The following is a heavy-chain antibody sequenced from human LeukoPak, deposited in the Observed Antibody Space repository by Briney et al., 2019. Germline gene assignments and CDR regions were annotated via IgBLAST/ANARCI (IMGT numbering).Heavy chain of an antibody. CDR1: GGSISSYY. J-gene: IGHJ4*02. D-gene: IGHD3-10*01. Sequence: SETLSLTCTGSGGSISSYYWSWIRQPPGKGLEWIGYIYYSGSTNYNPSLKSRVTISVDTSKNQFSLKLSSVTAADTAVYYCARGVSGSYPDDFDYWGQGTLVTVSS. V-gene: IGHV4-59*01. CDR2: IYYSGST. CDR3: ARGVSGSYPDDFDY.